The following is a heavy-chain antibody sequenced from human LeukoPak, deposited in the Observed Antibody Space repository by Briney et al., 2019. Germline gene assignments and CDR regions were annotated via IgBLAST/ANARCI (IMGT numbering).Heavy chain of an antibody. Sequence: PSETLSLTCTVSGGSISSGDYYWSWIRQPPGKGLEWIGYIYYSGSTYYNPSLKSRVTISVDTSKNQFSLKLSSVTAADTAVYYWSRGPYYYDSSDVSRVDPWGQGTLVTVSS. CDR1: GGSISSGDYY. J-gene: IGHJ5*02. V-gene: IGHV4-30-4*01. D-gene: IGHD3-22*01. CDR2: IYYSGST. CDR3: SRGPYYYDSSDVSRVDP.